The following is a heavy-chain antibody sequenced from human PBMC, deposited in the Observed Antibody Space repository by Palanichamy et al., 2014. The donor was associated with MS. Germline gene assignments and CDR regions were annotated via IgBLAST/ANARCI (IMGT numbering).Heavy chain of an antibody. CDR3: ARVYDFWSGDPFDY. CDR1: GYTFTSYA. V-gene: IGHV1-3*01. Sequence: QVQLVQSGAEVKKPGASVKVSCKASGYTFTSYAMHWVRQAPGQRLEWMGWINAGNGNTKYSQKFQGRVTITRDTSASTAYMELSSLRSEDTAVYYRARVYDFWSGDPFDYWGQGTLVTVSS. CDR2: INAGNGNT. J-gene: IGHJ4*02. D-gene: IGHD3-3*01.